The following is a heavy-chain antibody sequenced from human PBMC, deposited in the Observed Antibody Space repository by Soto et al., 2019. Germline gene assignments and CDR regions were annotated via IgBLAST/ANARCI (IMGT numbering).Heavy chain of an antibody. CDR3: ARDAASYDILTGYSPHGMDV. V-gene: IGHV4-59*01. CDR2: IYYSGST. CDR1: GGCISSYY. J-gene: IGHJ6*02. D-gene: IGHD3-9*01. Sequence: SEILSLNCTVSGGCISSYYWNWIRQPPGKGLEWIGYIYYSGSTNYNPSLKSRVTISVDTSKNQFSLKLSSVTAADTAVYYCARDAASYDILTGYSPHGMDVWGQGTTVTVS.